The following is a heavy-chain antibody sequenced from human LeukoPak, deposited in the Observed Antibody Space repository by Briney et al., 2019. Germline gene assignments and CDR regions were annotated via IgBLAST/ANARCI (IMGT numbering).Heavy chain of an antibody. CDR2: ITGNGGTT. V-gene: IGHV3-23*01. CDR3: ARARSSYGYGDAFDI. D-gene: IGHD5-18*01. Sequence: GGSLRLSCAASGFTFSNYGMNWVRQAPGKGLEGVSGITGNGGTTYYADSVKGRFTISRDNSKNTLYLQMNSLRAEDTAVYYCARARSSYGYGDAFDIWGQGTMVTVSS. J-gene: IGHJ3*02. CDR1: GFTFSNYG.